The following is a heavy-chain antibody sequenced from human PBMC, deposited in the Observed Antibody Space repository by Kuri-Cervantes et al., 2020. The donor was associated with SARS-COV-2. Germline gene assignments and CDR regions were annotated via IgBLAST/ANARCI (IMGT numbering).Heavy chain of an antibody. D-gene: IGHD3-3*01. J-gene: IGHJ4*02. V-gene: IGHV3-7*01. CDR1: GSTFSSYW. CDR2: IKQDGSEK. Sequence: GGSLRLSCVASGSTFSSYWMSWVRQAPGKGLEWVANIKQDGSEKYYVDSVKGRFTISRDNAKNSLYLQMNSLRAEDTAVYYCARKRNNYDFWSGPIYYFDYWGQGTLVTVSS. CDR3: ARKRNNYDFWSGPIYYFDY.